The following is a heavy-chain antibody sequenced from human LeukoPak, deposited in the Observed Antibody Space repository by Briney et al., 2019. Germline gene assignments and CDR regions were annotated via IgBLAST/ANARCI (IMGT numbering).Heavy chain of an antibody. J-gene: IGHJ4*02. V-gene: IGHV3-21*04. D-gene: IGHD3-16*02. CDR2: ISSSSSYI. CDR3: AKGGSYRSQPYFDY. CDR1: GFTFSSYS. Sequence: GGSLRLSCAASGFTFSSYSMNWVRQAPGKGLEWVSSISSSSSYIYYADSVEGRFTISRDNAKNSLYLQMNSLRAEDTAVYYCAKGGSYRSQPYFDYWGQGTPVTVSS.